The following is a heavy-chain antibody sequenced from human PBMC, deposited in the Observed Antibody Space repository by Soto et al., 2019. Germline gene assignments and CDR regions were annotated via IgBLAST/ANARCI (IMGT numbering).Heavy chain of an antibody. Sequence: GGSLRLSCAASGFTFSSYAMSWVRQAPGKGLEWVSAISGSGGSTYYADSVKGRFTISRDNSKNTLYLQMNSLRAEDTAVYYCAKDGAQKLAYYYDSSGYSLPPSFGYWGQGTLVTVSS. D-gene: IGHD3-22*01. CDR2: ISGSGGST. CDR1: GFTFSSYA. J-gene: IGHJ4*02. V-gene: IGHV3-23*01. CDR3: AKDGAQKLAYYYDSSGYSLPPSFGY.